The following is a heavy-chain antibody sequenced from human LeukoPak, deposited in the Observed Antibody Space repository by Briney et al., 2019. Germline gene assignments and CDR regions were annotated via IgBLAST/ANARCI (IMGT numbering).Heavy chain of an antibody. J-gene: IGHJ4*02. V-gene: IGHV1-2*02. CDR3: ARVRYRLAETYIDY. CDR1: GYRFDNYY. D-gene: IGHD3-16*01. CDR2: INPNSGGT. Sequence: ASVKVSCKASGYRFDNYYLHWVRQAPGEGLEWMGWINPNSGGTNYAQKFQGRVTMTRDTSISTAYMELSRLRSDDTAVYYCARVRYRLAETYIDYWGQGTLVTVSS.